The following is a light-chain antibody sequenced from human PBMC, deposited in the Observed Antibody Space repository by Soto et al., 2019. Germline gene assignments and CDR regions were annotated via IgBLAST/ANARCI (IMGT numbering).Light chain of an antibody. CDR1: QSVSSY. J-gene: IGKJ5*01. V-gene: IGKV3-11*01. CDR3: QQRSNWPPIT. CDR2: DAS. Sequence: EIVVTQYPATLSLSHGERATLSCRASQSVSSYLAWYQQKPGQAPRPLIYDASNRATGIPARFSGSGSGTDFTLTISSLEPEDFAVYYCQQRSNWPPITFGQGTRLEIK.